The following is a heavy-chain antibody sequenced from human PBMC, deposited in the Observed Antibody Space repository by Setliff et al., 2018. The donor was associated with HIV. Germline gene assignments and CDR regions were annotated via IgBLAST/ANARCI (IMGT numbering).Heavy chain of an antibody. CDR3: ARRNTMVRGIIIDPYDAFDM. Sequence: SETLSLTCSVSGGSISSSTYYWGWIRQPPGQGLEWIGSIYHSGFTYHNPSLKSRITLSVDTSKNQFSLKLSSVTATDTAVYYCARRNTMVRGIIIDPYDAFDMWGHGTVVTVSS. V-gene: IGHV4-39*01. D-gene: IGHD3-10*01. CDR1: GGSISSSTYY. CDR2: IYHSGFT. J-gene: IGHJ3*02.